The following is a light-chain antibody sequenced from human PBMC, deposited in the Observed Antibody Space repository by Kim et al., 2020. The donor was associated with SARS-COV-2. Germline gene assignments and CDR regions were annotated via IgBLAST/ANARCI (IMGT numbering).Light chain of an antibody. Sequence: GKKVTSSCYGSSSNIGNNSLSWYQQLPGTAPKLLIYDNNKRPSGIPDRFSGSKAGTSATLGITGLQTGDEADYYCGTWDSSLSAVVFGGGTQLTVL. CDR2: DNN. V-gene: IGLV1-51*01. CDR3: GTWDSSLSAVV. J-gene: IGLJ2*01. CDR1: SSNIGNNS.